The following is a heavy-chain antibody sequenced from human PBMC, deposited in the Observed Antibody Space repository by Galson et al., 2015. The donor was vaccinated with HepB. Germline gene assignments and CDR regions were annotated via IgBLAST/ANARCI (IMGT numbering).Heavy chain of an antibody. Sequence: SLRLSCAASGFTFSRYGMHWVRQAPGKGLEWVAFIRYDGSDKYYVDSVKGRFTISRDNSKNTLYLQMNSLRTEDTAVYSCAKDFDGMDVWGQGTTVTVSS. CDR2: IRYDGSDK. V-gene: IGHV3-30*02. D-gene: IGHD3-3*01. J-gene: IGHJ6*02. CDR1: GFTFSRYG. CDR3: AKDFDGMDV.